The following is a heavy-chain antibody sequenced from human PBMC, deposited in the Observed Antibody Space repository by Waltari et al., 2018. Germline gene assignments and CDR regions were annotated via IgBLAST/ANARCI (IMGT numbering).Heavy chain of an antibody. J-gene: IGHJ3*02. D-gene: IGHD6-19*01. CDR1: GGSLSSSSYY. CDR2: IYYSGST. CDR3: ARSHSSGGTGGAFDI. V-gene: IGHV4-39*01. Sequence: QLQLQESGPGLVKPSETLSLTCTVSGGSLSSSSYYWGWIRQPPGKGLEWIGSIYYSGSTYYNPSLKSRVTISVDTSKNKFSLKLSSVTAADTAVYYCARSHSSGGTGGAFDIWGQGTMVTVSS.